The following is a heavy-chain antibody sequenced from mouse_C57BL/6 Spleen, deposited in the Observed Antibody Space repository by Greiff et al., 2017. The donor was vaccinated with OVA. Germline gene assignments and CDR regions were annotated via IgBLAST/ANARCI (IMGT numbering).Heavy chain of an antibody. J-gene: IGHJ4*01. CDR2: IHPNSGST. D-gene: IGHD2-3*01. CDR3: ARSPYDGYAMDY. CDR1: GYTFTSYW. V-gene: IGHV1-64*01. Sequence: QVQLQQPGAELVKPGASVKMSCKASGYTFTSYWITWVKQRPGQGLEWIGMIHPNSGSTNYNEKFKSKATLTVDKSSSTAYMQLSSLTSEDSAVYYCARSPYDGYAMDYWGQGTSVTVSS.